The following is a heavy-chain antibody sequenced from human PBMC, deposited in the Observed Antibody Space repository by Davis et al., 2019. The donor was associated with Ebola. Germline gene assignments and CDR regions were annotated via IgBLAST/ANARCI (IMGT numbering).Heavy chain of an antibody. D-gene: IGHD3-22*01. CDR1: GITFSRNW. V-gene: IGHV3-74*01. J-gene: IGHJ4*02. CDR3: SRDFDRVRE. CDR2: ISPDGGRT. Sequence: GESLKISCAASGITFSRNWMSWVRQAPGKGLVWVSRISPDGGRTGYADSVKGRFTISRDNAKNTLYLQMNSLKAEDTAVYYCSRDFDRVREWGQGTLVTVSS.